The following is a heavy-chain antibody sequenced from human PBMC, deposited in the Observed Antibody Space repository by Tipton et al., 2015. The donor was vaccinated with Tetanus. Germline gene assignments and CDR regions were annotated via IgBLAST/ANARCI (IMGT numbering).Heavy chain of an antibody. CDR2: IFYTGSS. J-gene: IGHJ4*02. D-gene: IGHD5/OR15-5a*01. CDR3: ARLREIVSRSGWAFDY. Sequence: TLSLTCAVSGVSIRSSTYFWGWIRQPPGKGLERIGHIFYTGSSHYNPSFESRVTISVDTSKNQFSLNLSSVTAADTAVYYCARLREIVSRSGWAFDYWGQGTLVTVSS. V-gene: IGHV4-39*01. CDR1: GVSIRSSTYF.